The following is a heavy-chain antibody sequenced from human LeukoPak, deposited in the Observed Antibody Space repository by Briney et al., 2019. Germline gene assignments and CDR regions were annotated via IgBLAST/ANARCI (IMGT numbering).Heavy chain of an antibody. CDR2: IKQDGSEK. D-gene: IGHD5-18*01. J-gene: IGHJ4*02. V-gene: IGHV3-7*01. CDR1: GFAFSSYW. CDR3: ARSNTAIPPTGYYFDY. Sequence: GGSLRLSCAASGFAFSSYWMSWVRQAPGKGLEWVANIKQDGSEKYYVDSVKGRFTISRDNSKNTLYLQMNSLRAEDTAVYYCARSNTAIPPTGYYFDYWGQGTLVTVSS.